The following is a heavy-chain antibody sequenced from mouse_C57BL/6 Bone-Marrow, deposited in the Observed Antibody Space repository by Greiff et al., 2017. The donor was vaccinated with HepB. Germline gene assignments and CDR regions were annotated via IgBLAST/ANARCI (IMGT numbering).Heavy chain of an antibody. V-gene: IGHV14-4*01. CDR2: IDPENGDT. Sequence: EVQLVESGAELVRPGASVKLSCTASGFNITDDYMHWVKQRPEQGLEWIGWIDPENGDTEYASKFQGKATITADTSSNTSYLQLSSLTSEDTAVYYCTTPYYYGRDWYFDVWGTGTTVTVSS. D-gene: IGHD1-1*01. CDR3: TTPYYYGRDWYFDV. CDR1: GFNITDDY. J-gene: IGHJ1*03.